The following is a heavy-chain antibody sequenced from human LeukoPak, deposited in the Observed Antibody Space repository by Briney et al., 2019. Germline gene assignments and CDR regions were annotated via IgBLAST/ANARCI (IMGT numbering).Heavy chain of an antibody. CDR2: ISGSGGST. J-gene: IGHJ4*02. CDR3: AKDFRDGYNSIDY. CDR1: GFTFSSYA. Sequence: GGSLRLSCAASGFTFSSYAMSWVRQAPGKGLEWVSAISGSGGSTYYADSVRGRFTVSRDNSKNTLYLQMNSLRAEDTAVYYCAKDFRDGYNSIDYWGQGTLVTVSS. D-gene: IGHD5-24*01. V-gene: IGHV3-23*01.